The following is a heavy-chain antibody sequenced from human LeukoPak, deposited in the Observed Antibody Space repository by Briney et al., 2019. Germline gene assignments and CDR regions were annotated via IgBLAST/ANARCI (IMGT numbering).Heavy chain of an antibody. CDR3: AGEVGGSWFDP. CDR1: GGSISSGSHY. Sequence: SETLSLTCTVSGGSISSGSHYWSWIRQPAGQGLEWIVRIYTSGKTNYNPSLKSRVTITLDTSKNQFSLTLSSVTAADTAVYYCAGEVGGSWFDPWGLGTLVTVSS. V-gene: IGHV4-61*02. CDR2: IYTSGKT. J-gene: IGHJ5*02. D-gene: IGHD1-26*01.